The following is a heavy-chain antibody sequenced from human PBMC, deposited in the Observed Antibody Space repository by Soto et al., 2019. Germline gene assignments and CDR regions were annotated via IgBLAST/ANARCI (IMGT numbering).Heavy chain of an antibody. CDR2: ISYDGSNK. J-gene: IGHJ4*02. V-gene: IGHV3-30*18. D-gene: IGHD2-15*01. Sequence: GGSLRLSCAASGFTFSSYGMHWVRQAPGKGLEWVAVISYDGSNKYYADSVKGRFTISRDNSKNTLYLQMNSLRAEDTAVYYCAKDGTVDIVVVVAVDYWGQGTLVTVSS. CDR3: AKDGTVDIVVVVAVDY. CDR1: GFTFSSYG.